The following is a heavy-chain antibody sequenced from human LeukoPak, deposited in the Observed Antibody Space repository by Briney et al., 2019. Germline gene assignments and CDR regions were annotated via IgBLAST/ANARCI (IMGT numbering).Heavy chain of an antibody. V-gene: IGHV3-7*01. CDR2: INQDGSEI. CDR1: GFTFSDYR. J-gene: IGHJ4*02. D-gene: IGHD3-16*01. Sequence: GGSLRLSCAASGFTFSDYRMNWVRQAPGKGLEWVANINQDGSEIYYVDSVKGRFTVSTDNAKNSLYPQMTSLRAEDTAVYYCASSWGSAIDFWGQGTLVTVSS. CDR3: ASSWGSAIDF.